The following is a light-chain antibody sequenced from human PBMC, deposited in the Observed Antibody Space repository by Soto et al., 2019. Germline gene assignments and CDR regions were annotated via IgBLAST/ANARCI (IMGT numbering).Light chain of an antibody. J-gene: IGKJ4*01. CDR1: QSVSSSY. CDR3: QYYNNWLAT. Sequence: EIVLTQSPGTLSLSPVERATLSCRASQSVSSSYLAWYQQKSGQAPRLLIFGASNRATGIPDRFSGSGSGTEFTLTISSLQSEDFTIYYCQYYNNWLATFGGGTKVDIK. CDR2: GAS. V-gene: IGKV3-20*01.